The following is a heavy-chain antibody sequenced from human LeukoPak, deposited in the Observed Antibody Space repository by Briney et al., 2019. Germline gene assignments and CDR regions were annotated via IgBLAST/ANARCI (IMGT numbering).Heavy chain of an antibody. CDR2: ISSSGGST. CDR3: ARDVFGSEYPFDF. D-gene: IGHD2-2*01. J-gene: IGHJ4*02. Sequence: GGSLRLSCAASGFTFSSYGMSWVRQAPGKGLEWVSAISSSGGSTYYADSVKGRFTISRDNSKNTLYLQMNSLRAEDTAVYYCARDVFGSEYPFDFWGQGTLVTVSS. CDR1: GFTFSSYG. V-gene: IGHV3-23*01.